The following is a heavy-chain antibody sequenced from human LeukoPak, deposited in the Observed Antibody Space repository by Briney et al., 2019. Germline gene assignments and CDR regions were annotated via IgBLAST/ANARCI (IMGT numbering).Heavy chain of an antibody. J-gene: IGHJ6*03. CDR3: ARGYSSGWYFFGDYYYMDV. CDR2: IYYSGST. CDR1: GGSISSSSYY. V-gene: IGHV4-39*07. Sequence: SETLSLTCTVSGGSISSSSYYWGWIRQPPGKGLEWIGGIYYSGSTYYNPSLKSRVTISVDTSKNQFSLKLSSVTAADTAVYYCARGYSSGWYFFGDYYYMDVWGKGTTVTVSS. D-gene: IGHD6-19*01.